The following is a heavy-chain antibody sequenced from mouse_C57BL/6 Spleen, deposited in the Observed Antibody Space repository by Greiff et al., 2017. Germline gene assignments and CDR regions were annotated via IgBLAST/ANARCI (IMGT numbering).Heavy chain of an antibody. CDR2: IYPGDGDT. J-gene: IGHJ4*01. V-gene: IGHV1-82*01. CDR1: GYAFSSSW. CDR3: ARWGTTYAMDY. Sequence: VQLQQSGPELVKPGASVKISCKASGYAFSSSWMNWVKQRPGKGLEWIGRIYPGDGDTNYNGKFKGKATLTADKSSRPAYMQLSRLTSEDSAVYVCARWGTTYAMDYWGQGTSVTVSS. D-gene: IGHD1-1*01.